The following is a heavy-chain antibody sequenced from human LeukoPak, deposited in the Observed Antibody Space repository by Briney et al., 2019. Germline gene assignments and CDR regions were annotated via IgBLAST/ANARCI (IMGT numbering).Heavy chain of an antibody. J-gene: IGHJ4*02. Sequence: SETLSLTCTVSGGSISSGDYYWSWIRQPPGKGLEWIGYIYYSGSTYYNLSLKSRVTISVDTSKNQFSLKLSSVTAADTAVYYCASTDLILEWLADWGQGTLVTVSS. CDR2: IYYSGST. V-gene: IGHV4-30-4*08. CDR3: ASTDLILEWLAD. D-gene: IGHD3-3*01. CDR1: GGSISSGDYY.